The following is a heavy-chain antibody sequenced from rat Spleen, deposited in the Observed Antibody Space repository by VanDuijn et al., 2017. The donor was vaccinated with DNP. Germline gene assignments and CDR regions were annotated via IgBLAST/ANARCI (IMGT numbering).Heavy chain of an antibody. CDR3: GRQGGPRYNFDY. CDR2: ISPSGGST. D-gene: IGHD1-4*01. J-gene: IGHJ2*01. V-gene: IGHV5-25*01. Sequence: EVQLVESGGGLVQPGRSLKLSCAASGFSFSDYDMAWVRQAPPKGLEWVTDISPSGGSTYYRDSVKCRFTVSRDNTQSSLYLQMDSLRSEDTATYYCGRQGGPRYNFDYWGQGVMVTVSS. CDR1: GFSFSDYD.